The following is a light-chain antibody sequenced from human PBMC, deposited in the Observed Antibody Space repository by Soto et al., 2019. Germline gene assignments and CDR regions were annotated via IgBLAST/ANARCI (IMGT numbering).Light chain of an antibody. CDR1: SSDVGGYNF. V-gene: IGLV2-14*01. Sequence: QSALTQPASVSGSPGQSITISCTGTSSDVGGYNFVSWYQQYPGKAPKLMIYEVSNRPSGVSRRFSGSKSGNTASLTISELQAEDEADYYCASYTGSSTLVFGGGTKLTVL. CDR2: EVS. CDR3: ASYTGSSTLV. J-gene: IGLJ2*01.